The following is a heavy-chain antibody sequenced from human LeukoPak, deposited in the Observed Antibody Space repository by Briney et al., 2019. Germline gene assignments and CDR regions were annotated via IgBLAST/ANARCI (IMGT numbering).Heavy chain of an antibody. D-gene: IGHD6-19*01. J-gene: IGHJ4*02. CDR1: GGTFSSYA. V-gene: IGHV1-69*05. CDR3: ARGIWGSSGWYYFDY. CDR2: IIPIFGTA. Sequence: SVKVSCKASGGTFSSYAISWVRQAPGQGLEWMGRIIPIFGTANYAQKLQGRVTMTTDTSTSTAYMELRSLRSDDTAVYYCARGIWGSSGWYYFDYWGQGTLVTVSS.